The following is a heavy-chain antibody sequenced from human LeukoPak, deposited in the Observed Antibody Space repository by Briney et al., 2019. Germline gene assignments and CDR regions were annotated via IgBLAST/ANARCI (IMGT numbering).Heavy chain of an antibody. CDR2: INYRGDT. J-gene: IGHJ4*02. CDR1: GASISSSSHY. V-gene: IGHV4-39*07. CDR3: ARWGYSYGPFDY. D-gene: IGHD5-18*01. Sequence: SETLSLTCTVSGASISSSSHYWGWIRQPPGKGLEWIGNINYRGDTFYNPSLKSRVTISVDTSKNQFSLKLSSVTAADTAVYYCARWGYSYGPFDYWGQGTLVTVSS.